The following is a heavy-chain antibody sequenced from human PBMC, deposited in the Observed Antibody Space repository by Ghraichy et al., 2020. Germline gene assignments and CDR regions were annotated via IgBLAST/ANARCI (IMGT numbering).Heavy chain of an antibody. CDR3: ARRVFRTGNYLEWYFDL. Sequence: SETLSLTCTVSGGSLNNYYWNWIRQPPGKGLEWIGYIYYSGSTNYNPSLKSRVTMSIDTPNNQFSLKLNSVTAADTAFYYCARRVFRTGNYLEWYFDLWGRGTLVTVS. CDR2: IYYSGST. V-gene: IGHV4-59*08. J-gene: IGHJ2*01. D-gene: IGHD3/OR15-3a*01. CDR1: GGSLNNYY.